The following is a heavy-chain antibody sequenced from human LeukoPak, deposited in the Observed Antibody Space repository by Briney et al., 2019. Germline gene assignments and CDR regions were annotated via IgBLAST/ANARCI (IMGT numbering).Heavy chain of an antibody. J-gene: IGHJ4*02. CDR2: IRRKAYGGTT. CDR3: TRDHGIVVVPAAAQYYFDY. Sequence: GGSLRLSCTASGFAFGDYAMSWVRQAPGKGLEWVGFIRRKAYGGTTEYAASVKGRFTISRDDSKSIAYLQMNSLKTEDTAVYYCTRDHGIVVVPAAAQYYFDYWGQGTLVTVSS. D-gene: IGHD2-2*01. V-gene: IGHV3-49*04. CDR1: GFAFGDYA.